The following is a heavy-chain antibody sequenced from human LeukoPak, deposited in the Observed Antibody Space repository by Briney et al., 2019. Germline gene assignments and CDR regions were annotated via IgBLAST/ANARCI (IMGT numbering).Heavy chain of an antibody. Sequence: SETLSLTCSVSDGSISSYYWSWIRQPAAKGLEWIGRINTSGSTNYNPSLESRVTMSVDTTKNQFSLQLTSVTAADTAVYYCAREMTTVNWFDPWGQGTLVTVSS. J-gene: IGHJ5*02. CDR2: INTSGST. CDR1: DGSISSYY. CDR3: AREMTTVNWFDP. D-gene: IGHD4-11*01. V-gene: IGHV4-4*07.